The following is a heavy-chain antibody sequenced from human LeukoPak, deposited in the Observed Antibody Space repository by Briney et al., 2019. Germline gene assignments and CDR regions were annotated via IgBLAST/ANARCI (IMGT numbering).Heavy chain of an antibody. Sequence: GGSLRLSCAASGFTFSSYAMHWVRQAPGKGLEWVAVISYDGSNKYYADSVKGRFTISRDNSRNTLYLQMNSLRAEDTAVYYCARGVVGLSSSGWYVPFDYWGQGTLVTVSS. CDR1: GFTFSSYA. CDR2: ISYDGSNK. D-gene: IGHD6-19*01. J-gene: IGHJ4*02. CDR3: ARGVVGLSSSGWYVPFDY. V-gene: IGHV3-30*04.